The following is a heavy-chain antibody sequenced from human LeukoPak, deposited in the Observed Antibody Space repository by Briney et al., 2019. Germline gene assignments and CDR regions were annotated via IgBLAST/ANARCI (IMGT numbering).Heavy chain of an antibody. CDR1: GFTFSSYA. CDR2: ISGSGGST. D-gene: IGHD1-1*01. J-gene: IGHJ5*02. Sequence: GGSLRLSCAASGFTFSSYAMSWVRQAPGKGLEWVSAISGSGGSTYYADSVKGRFTISRDNSKNTLYLQMNSLRAEDTAVYYCARDDVAWNDVHWFDPWGQGTLVTVSS. CDR3: ARDDVAWNDVHWFDP. V-gene: IGHV3-23*01.